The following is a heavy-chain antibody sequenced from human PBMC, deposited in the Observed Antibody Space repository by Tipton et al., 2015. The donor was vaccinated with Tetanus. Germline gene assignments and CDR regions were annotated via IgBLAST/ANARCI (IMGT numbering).Heavy chain of an antibody. J-gene: IGHJ4*02. V-gene: IGHV5-51*01. CDR2: IYPGDTDT. Sequence: QLVQSGGEVKKPGESLKISCKGSGYIFNNYWIGWVRQKPGKGLEWMGIIYPGDTDTRYSPSFQGQVTISVDKSINTAYLQWSSLKASDTSMFYCARAHCTDGVCNFDFWGQGALVTVAS. CDR3: ARAHCTDGVCNFDF. CDR1: GYIFNNYW. D-gene: IGHD2-8*01.